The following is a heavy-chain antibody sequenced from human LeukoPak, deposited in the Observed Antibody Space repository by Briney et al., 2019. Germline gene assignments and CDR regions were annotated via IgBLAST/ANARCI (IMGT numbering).Heavy chain of an antibody. J-gene: IGHJ4*02. CDR3: ARAYCSGGSCYLVDY. D-gene: IGHD2-15*01. CDR1: GGSISSRNW. CDR2: IYHSGST. Sequence: SGTLSLTCAVSGGSISSRNWWSCVRQPPGKGLEWIGEIYHSGSTNYNPSLKSRVTISVDKSKNQSSLKLSSVTAADTAVYYCARAYCSGGSCYLVDYWGQGTLVTVSS. V-gene: IGHV4-4*02.